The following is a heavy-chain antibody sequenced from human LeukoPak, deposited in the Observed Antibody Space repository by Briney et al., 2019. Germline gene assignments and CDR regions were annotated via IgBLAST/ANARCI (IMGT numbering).Heavy chain of an antibody. CDR2: ISSSSSYI. J-gene: IGHJ4*02. D-gene: IGHD5-18*01. V-gene: IGHV3-21*01. Sequence: PGGSLRLSCAASGFTFSSYSMNWVRQAPGKGLEWVSSISSSSSYIYYADSVKGRFTISRDNAKNSLYLQMNSLRAEDTAVYYCARYPYSYGYPPDYWGQGTLVTVSS. CDR1: GFTFSSYS. CDR3: ARYPYSYGYPPDY.